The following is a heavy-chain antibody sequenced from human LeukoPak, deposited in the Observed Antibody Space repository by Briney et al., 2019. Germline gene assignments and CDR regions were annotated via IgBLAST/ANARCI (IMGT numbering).Heavy chain of an antibody. Sequence: GASVKVSCKASGYTFTGYYMHWVRQAPGQGLEWMGIINPSGGSTSYAQKFQGRVTMTRDMSTSTVYMELSSPRSEDTAVYYCARDIESSGWYDYWGQGTLVTVSS. D-gene: IGHD6-19*01. CDR1: GYTFTGYY. CDR2: INPSGGST. V-gene: IGHV1-46*01. CDR3: ARDIESSGWYDY. J-gene: IGHJ4*02.